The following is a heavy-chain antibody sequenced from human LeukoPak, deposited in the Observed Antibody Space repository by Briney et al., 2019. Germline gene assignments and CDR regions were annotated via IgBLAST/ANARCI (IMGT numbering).Heavy chain of an antibody. CDR2: TYYRSKRNN. CDR1: RDSASSNSAA. CDR3: AGGGGHCVQ. D-gene: IGHD3-16*01. J-gene: IGHJ4*02. Sequence: QTLSLTCAISRDSASSNSAAWNWTRQSPSRGLEWLGRTYYRSKRNNDYAVSVKSRIIINPVTSKNHFSLQLDSVTPEDAAVYYCAGGGGHCVQWGQETRVTVP. V-gene: IGHV6-1*01.